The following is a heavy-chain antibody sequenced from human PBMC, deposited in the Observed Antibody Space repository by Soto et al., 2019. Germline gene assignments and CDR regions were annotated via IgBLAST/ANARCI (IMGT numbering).Heavy chain of an antibody. D-gene: IGHD2-2*02. CDR3: PRGERLPAAIYYSGMDV. CDR2: IIPIFGTA. Sequence: SVKVSCKASGGTFSSYAISWVRQAPGQGLEWMGGIIPIFGTANYAQKFQGRVTITADESTSTAYMELSSLRSEDTAVYYCPRGERLPAAIYYSGMDVWGQGTTVTVSS. CDR1: GGTFSSYA. J-gene: IGHJ6*02. V-gene: IGHV1-69*13.